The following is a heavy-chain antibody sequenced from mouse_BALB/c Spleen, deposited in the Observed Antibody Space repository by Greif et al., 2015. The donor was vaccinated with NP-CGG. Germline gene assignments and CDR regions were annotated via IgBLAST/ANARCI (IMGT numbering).Heavy chain of an antibody. J-gene: IGHJ1*01. Sequence: VQLQQSGAELVRPGALVKLSCKASGFNIKDYYMHWVKQRPEQGLEWIGWIDPENGNTIYDPKFQGKASITADTSSNTAYLQLSSLTSEDTAVYYCARDYGSSFPGFDVWGAGTTVTVSS. CDR2: IDPENGNT. CDR1: GFNIKDYY. CDR3: ARDYGSSFPGFDV. D-gene: IGHD1-1*01. V-gene: IGHV14-1*02.